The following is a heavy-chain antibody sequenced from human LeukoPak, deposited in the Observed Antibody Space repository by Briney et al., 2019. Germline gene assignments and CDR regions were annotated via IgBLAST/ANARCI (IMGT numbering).Heavy chain of an antibody. CDR2: IRFDGSKT. J-gene: IGHJ4*02. Sequence: GGSLRLSCAASGFTFSNYGMHWVRQAPGKGLEWVAVIRFDGSKTYHADSVKGRFTISRDNSKNTLYLQMNSLRAEDTAVYYCARARGYDGSDYYYGFFDYWGQGTLVTVSS. CDR1: GFTFSNYG. V-gene: IGHV3-33*01. D-gene: IGHD3-22*01. CDR3: ARARGYDGSDYYYGFFDY.